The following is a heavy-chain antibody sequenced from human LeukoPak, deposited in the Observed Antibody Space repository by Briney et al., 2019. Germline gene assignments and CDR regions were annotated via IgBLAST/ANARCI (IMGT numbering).Heavy chain of an antibody. CDR3: ARTSSAHKPFDY. Sequence: SETLSLTCTVSGGSISSYYWSWIRQPPGKGLEWIGYIYYSGSTNYNPSLKSRVTISVDTSKNQFSLKLSSVTAADTAVYYCARTSSAHKPFDYWGQGTLVTVSS. D-gene: IGHD1-26*01. CDR1: GGSISSYY. V-gene: IGHV4-59*08. J-gene: IGHJ4*02. CDR2: IYYSGST.